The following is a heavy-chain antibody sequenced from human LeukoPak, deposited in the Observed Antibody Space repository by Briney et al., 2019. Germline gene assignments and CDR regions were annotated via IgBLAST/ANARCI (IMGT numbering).Heavy chain of an antibody. V-gene: IGHV3-13*01. Sequence: GGSLRLSCAASGFTFSSYDIHWVRQAAGKGLEWVSATGSAGDTYYPGSVKGRFTISRETAKNSLYLQMNSLRAGDTAIYYCARKAAWGSHGMDVWGQGTTVTVSS. CDR1: GFTFSSYD. CDR3: ARKAAWGSHGMDV. D-gene: IGHD6-13*01. J-gene: IGHJ6*02. CDR2: TGSAGDT.